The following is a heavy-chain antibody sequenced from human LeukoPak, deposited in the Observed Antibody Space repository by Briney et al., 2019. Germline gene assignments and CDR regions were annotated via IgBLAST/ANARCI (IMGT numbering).Heavy chain of an antibody. CDR2: IYYSGST. J-gene: IGHJ4*02. D-gene: IGHD3-22*01. Sequence: SETLSLTCAVSGGSISSYYWSWIRQPPGKGLEWIGYIYYSGSTNYNPPLKSRVTISVDTSKNQFSLKLSSVTAADTAVYYCAREDYDSSGYHFDYWGQGTLVTVSS. CDR1: GGSISSYY. CDR3: AREDYDSSGYHFDY. V-gene: IGHV4-59*01.